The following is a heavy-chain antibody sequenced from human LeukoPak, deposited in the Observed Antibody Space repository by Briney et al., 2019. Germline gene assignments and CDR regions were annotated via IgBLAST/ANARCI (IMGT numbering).Heavy chain of an antibody. V-gene: IGHV3-64*01. D-gene: IGHD3-16*01. CDR1: GFTFSSYA. Sequence: GGSLRLSCAASGFTFSSYAMHWVRQAPGKRLEYVSAISSNGGSTYYANSVKGRFTISRDNSKNTLYLQMNSLRAEDTAVYYCAKSRRGGAFDIWGQGTMVTVSS. CDR3: AKSRRGGAFDI. CDR2: ISSNGGST. J-gene: IGHJ3*02.